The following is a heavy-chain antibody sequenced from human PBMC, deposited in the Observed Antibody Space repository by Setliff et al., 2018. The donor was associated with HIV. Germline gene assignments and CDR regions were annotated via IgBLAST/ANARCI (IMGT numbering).Heavy chain of an antibody. CDR1: RFTFNDYW. V-gene: IGHV3-7*01. CDR2: IDRGGSET. CDR3: ARKFRPGHGVDV. Sequence: ETLSLSCVASRFTFNDYWMSWVRQAPGKGLEWVANIDRGGSETNYVDSVKGRFTIFRDNAKSSMYLQMNSLRAEDTAIYYCARKFRPGHGVDVWGQGTTVTVSS. D-gene: IGHD3-10*01. J-gene: IGHJ6*02.